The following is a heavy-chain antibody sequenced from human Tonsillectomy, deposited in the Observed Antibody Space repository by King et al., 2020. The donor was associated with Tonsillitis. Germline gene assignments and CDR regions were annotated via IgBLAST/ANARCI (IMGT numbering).Heavy chain of an antibody. J-gene: IGHJ3*02. D-gene: IGHD3-10*01. CDR1: GFSFSIHG. CDR3: AGGSGSPIAAAFDI. V-gene: IGHV3-33*08. Sequence: QVQLVESGGGLVQPGRSLILSCAASGFSFSIHGMHWVRQAPGKGLEWVAGIWVDGSNKYYADTVKGRFSIARDNSQNTLYLQMNSLRAEDTAVYYCAGGSGSPIAAAFDIWGPGAMVTVSS. CDR2: IWVDGSNK.